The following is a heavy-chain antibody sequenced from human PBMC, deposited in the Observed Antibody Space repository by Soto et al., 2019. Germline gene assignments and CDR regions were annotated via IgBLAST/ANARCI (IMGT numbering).Heavy chain of an antibody. CDR1: GGSISSGGYY. V-gene: IGHV4-61*08. CDR3: ARMYGDYPIDY. Sequence: SETLSLTCTVSGGSISSGGYYWSWIRQPPGKGLGWIGYIYYSGSTNYNPSLKSRVTISVDTSKNQFSLKLSSVTAADTAVYYCARMYGDYPIDYWGQGTLVTVSS. CDR2: IYYSGST. J-gene: IGHJ4*02. D-gene: IGHD4-17*01.